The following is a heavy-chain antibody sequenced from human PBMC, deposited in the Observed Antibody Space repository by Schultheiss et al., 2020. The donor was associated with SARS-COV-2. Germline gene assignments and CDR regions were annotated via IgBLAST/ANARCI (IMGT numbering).Heavy chain of an antibody. Sequence: SQTLSLTCTVSGGSISSYYWSWIRQPPGKGLEWIGYIYYSGSTNYNPSLKSRVTISVDTSKNQFSLKLSSVTAADTAVYYCARGDSSGRGGFDYWGQGTLVTVSS. D-gene: IGHD6-19*01. J-gene: IGHJ4*02. CDR2: IYYSGST. CDR3: ARGDSSGRGGFDY. V-gene: IGHV4-59*01. CDR1: GGSISSYY.